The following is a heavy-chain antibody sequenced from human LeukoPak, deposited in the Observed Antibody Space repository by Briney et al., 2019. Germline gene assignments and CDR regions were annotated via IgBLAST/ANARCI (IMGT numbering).Heavy chain of an antibody. CDR1: GYTFTSYG. CDR2: ISVYNGNT. V-gene: IGHV1-18*01. CDR3: ARSRLPNWFDP. J-gene: IGHJ5*02. Sequence: ASVKVSCKASGYTFTSYGISWVRQAPGQGLEWMGWISVYNGNTNYAQKLRGRVTMTTDTSTSTAYMELRSLRSDDTAVYYCARSRLPNWFDPWGQGTLVTVSS.